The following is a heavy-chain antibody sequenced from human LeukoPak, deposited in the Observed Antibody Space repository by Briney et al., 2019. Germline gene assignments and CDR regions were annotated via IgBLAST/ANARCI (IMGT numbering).Heavy chain of an antibody. Sequence: SETLSLTCAVYGGSFSGYYWSWTRQPPGKGLEWIGEINHSGSTNYNPSLKSRVTISVDTSKNQFSLKLSSVTAADTAVYYCARRAAAYIGYWGQGTLVTVSS. J-gene: IGHJ4*02. V-gene: IGHV4-34*01. CDR3: ARRAAAYIGY. D-gene: IGHD6-13*01. CDR2: INHSGST. CDR1: GGSFSGYY.